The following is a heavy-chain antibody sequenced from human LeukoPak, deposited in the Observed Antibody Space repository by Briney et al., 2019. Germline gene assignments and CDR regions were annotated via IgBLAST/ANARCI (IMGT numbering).Heavy chain of an antibody. CDR3: AREGGDIVATSLDY. D-gene: IGHD5-12*01. CDR1: GGSISSSNW. V-gene: IGHV4-4*02. Sequence: SETLSLTCAVSGGSISSSNWWSWVRQPPGKGLEWIGEIYHSGSTNYNPSLKSRVTISVDKSKNQFSLKLSSVTAADTAVYYCAREGGDIVATSLDYWGQGTLVTVSS. J-gene: IGHJ4*02. CDR2: IYHSGST.